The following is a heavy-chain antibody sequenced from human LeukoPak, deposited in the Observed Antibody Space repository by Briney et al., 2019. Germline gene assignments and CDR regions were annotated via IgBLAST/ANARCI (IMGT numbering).Heavy chain of an antibody. CDR3: AKDREHIVVVTTIGSYFDY. Sequence: GGSLRLSCAASGFTFSSYAMSWVRQAPGKGLEWVSAISGSGGSTYYADSVKGRFTISRDNSKNTLCLQMNSLRAEDTAVYYCAKDREHIVVVTTIGSYFDYWGQGTLVTVSS. J-gene: IGHJ4*02. V-gene: IGHV3-23*01. D-gene: IGHD2-21*02. CDR2: ISGSGGST. CDR1: GFTFSSYA.